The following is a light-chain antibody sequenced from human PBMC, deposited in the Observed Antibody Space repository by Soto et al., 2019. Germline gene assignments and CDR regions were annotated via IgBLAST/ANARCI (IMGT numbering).Light chain of an antibody. Sequence: DIQMTQSPSSLSASVGDRLTITCRASQNISDYLNWYQQRPGEAPKLLIYAASSLQSGVPSRFSGSGSGTDFTLTISSLQVEHFASYYCEQTYLTPWTFGHGTKVEIE. J-gene: IGKJ1*01. V-gene: IGKV1-39*01. CDR3: EQTYLTPWT. CDR2: AAS. CDR1: QNISDY.